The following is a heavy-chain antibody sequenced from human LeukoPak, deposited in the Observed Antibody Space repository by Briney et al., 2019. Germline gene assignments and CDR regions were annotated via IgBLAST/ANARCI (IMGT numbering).Heavy chain of an antibody. CDR1: GYTFTGYY. CDR2: ISDYNANT. D-gene: IGHD3-10*01. J-gene: IGHJ4*02. V-gene: IGHV1-18*04. CDR3: ARDKGDYYAWKAIDY. Sequence: ASVKVSCKASGYTFTGYYMHWVRQAPGQGLEWMGWISDYNANTKFAQNLQGRVTLTTDTRTSTAYMELRSLRSDDTAVYYCARDKGDYYAWKAIDYWGQGTLVTVSS.